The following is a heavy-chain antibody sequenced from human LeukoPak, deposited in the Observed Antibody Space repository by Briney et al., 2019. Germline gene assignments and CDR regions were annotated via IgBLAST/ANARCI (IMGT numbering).Heavy chain of an antibody. V-gene: IGHV3-23*01. CDR2: LGNNDGRT. CDR3: AKNGKDNYDMFFDY. CDR1: GFTFRSYS. Sequence: PGGSLRLSCAASGFTFRSYSMNWVRQAPGKGLEWVSSLGNNDGRTFYADSVKGRFTISRDNSKNTLYLQMNSLRAEDTAIYYCAKNGKDNYDMFFDYWGQGTLVTVSS. J-gene: IGHJ4*02. D-gene: IGHD3-9*01.